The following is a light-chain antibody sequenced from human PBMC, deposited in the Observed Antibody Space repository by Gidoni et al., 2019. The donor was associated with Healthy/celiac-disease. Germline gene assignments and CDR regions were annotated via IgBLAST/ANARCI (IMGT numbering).Light chain of an antibody. CDR3: GTWDSSLSAVV. V-gene: IGLV1-51*02. CDR1: RSNIGNNY. CDR2: ENN. Sequence: QSVLTQPPSVSAAPGQKVTISCPGSRSNIGNNYVSWYQQLPGTAPKLLIYENNKRPSGIPDRFAGSKAGTSATLGITGLQTGDEADYYCGTWDSSLSAVVFGGGTKLTGL. J-gene: IGLJ2*01.